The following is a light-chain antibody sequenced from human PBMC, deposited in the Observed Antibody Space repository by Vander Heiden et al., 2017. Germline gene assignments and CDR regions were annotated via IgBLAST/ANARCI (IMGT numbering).Light chain of an antibody. CDR2: GAS. CDR3: QQYNNWPPWT. V-gene: IGKV3-15*01. CDR1: QSVSSN. J-gene: IGKJ1*01. Sequence: EIVMTQSPATLSVSPGERATLCCRASQSVSSNLAWYQQKPGQPPRLLIYGASTRTTGIPARFSGSGSGTEFTLTISSLQSEDFAVYYCQQYNNWPPWTFGQGTKVEIK.